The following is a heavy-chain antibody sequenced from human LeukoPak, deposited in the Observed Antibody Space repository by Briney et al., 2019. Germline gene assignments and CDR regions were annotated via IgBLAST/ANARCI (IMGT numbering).Heavy chain of an antibody. Sequence: GGSLRLSCAASGNYWMHWVRQVPGKGLVWVSHINSDGSWTSYADSVKGRFTISKDNAKNSLYLQMNSLRAEDTALYYCAKVGSLSSFDYWGQGTLVTVSS. V-gene: IGHV3-74*01. CDR3: AKVGSLSSFDY. J-gene: IGHJ4*02. CDR2: INSDGSWT. CDR1: GNYW. D-gene: IGHD6-6*01.